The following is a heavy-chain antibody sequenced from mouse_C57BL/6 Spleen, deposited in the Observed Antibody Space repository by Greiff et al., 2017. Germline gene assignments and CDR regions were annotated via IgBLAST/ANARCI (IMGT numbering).Heavy chain of an antibody. D-gene: IGHD1-1*02. CDR2: IDPSDSYT. V-gene: IGHV1-69*01. Sequence: QVQLQQPGAELVMPGASVKLSCKASGYTFTSYWMHWVKQRPGQGLEWIGEIDPSDSYTNYNQKFKGKSTLTVDKSSSTAYMQLSSLTSEDSAVYYCAIGGAMDYWGQGTSVTVSS. CDR3: AIGGAMDY. J-gene: IGHJ4*01. CDR1: GYTFTSYW.